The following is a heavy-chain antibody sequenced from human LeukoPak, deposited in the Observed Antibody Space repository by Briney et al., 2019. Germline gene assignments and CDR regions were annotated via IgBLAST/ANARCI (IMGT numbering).Heavy chain of an antibody. Sequence: PSETLSLTCAVYGGSFSVYYWSWIRQPPGKGLEWIGEINHSGSTNYNPSLKSRVTISVDTSKNQFSLKLSSVTAADTAVDYYASWLPREEKFDYWGQGTLVTVSS. V-gene: IGHV4-34*01. CDR1: GGSFSVYY. CDR2: INHSGST. D-gene: IGHD5-24*01. CDR3: ASWLPREEKFDY. J-gene: IGHJ4*02.